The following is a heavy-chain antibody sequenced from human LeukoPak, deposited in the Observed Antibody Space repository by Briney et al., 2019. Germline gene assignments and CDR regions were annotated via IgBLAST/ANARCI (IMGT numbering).Heavy chain of an antibody. CDR1: GFSVSSNY. CDR3: ARGPIGSNWFDP. D-gene: IGHD5/OR15-5a*01. Sequence: GGSLRLSCAASGFSVSSNYMSWVRQAPGKGLEWVSVIYSASSTYYADSVKGRFTTSRDNSKNTVYLQMNSLRAEDTAVYYCARGPIGSNWFDPWGQGTLVTVSS. V-gene: IGHV3-66*01. J-gene: IGHJ5*02. CDR2: IYSASST.